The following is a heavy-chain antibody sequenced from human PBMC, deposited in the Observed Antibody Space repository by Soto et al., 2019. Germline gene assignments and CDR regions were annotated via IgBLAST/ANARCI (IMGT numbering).Heavy chain of an antibody. V-gene: IGHV4-39*01. J-gene: IGHJ4*02. CDR1: GGSISSSSYY. CDR2: IYYSGST. CDR3: ARWGAVAGVDTFDY. Sequence: PSETLSLTCTVSGGSISSSSYYWGWIRQPPGKGLEWIGSIYYSGSTYYNPSLKSRVTISVDTSKNQFSLKLSSVTAADTAVYYRARWGAVAGVDTFDYWGQGTLVTVSS. D-gene: IGHD6-19*01.